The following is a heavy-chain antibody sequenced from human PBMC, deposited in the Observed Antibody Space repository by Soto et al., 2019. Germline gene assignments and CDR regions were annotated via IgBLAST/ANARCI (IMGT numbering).Heavy chain of an antibody. V-gene: IGHV1-8*01. CDR1: GYSFTSFD. J-gene: IGHJ5*02. CDR2: MSPHSGNT. Sequence: QVQLVQSGAEVKKPGASVRVSCKASGYSFTSFDINWVRQTTGQGLEWMGWMSPHSGNTGYAQRFQRRVTMTRDTSTSTAFMELSSLRSEDTAMYYCARGGRNHPFDPWGQGTLVTVSS. CDR3: ARGGRNHPFDP.